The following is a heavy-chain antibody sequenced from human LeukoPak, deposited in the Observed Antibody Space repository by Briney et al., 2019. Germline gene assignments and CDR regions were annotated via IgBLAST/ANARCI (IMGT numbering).Heavy chain of an antibody. V-gene: IGHV4-34*01. CDR2: INHSGST. CDR1: GGSFSGYY. D-gene: IGHD6-19*01. Sequence: SETLSLTCAVYGGSFSGYYWSWIRQPPGKGLEWIGEINHSGSTNYNPSLKSRVTMSVDTSKNQFSLKLSSVTAADTAVYYCATASWLVGFDYWGQGTLVTVSS. CDR3: ATASWLVGFDY. J-gene: IGHJ4*02.